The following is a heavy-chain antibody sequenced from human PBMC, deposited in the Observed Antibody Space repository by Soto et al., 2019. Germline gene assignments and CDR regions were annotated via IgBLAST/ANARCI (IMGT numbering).Heavy chain of an antibody. V-gene: IGHV4-39*01. D-gene: IGHD3-10*01. CDR1: GGSISSSSYY. CDR3: AGGGLWFGESSY. CDR2: IYYSGST. J-gene: IGHJ4*02. Sequence: PSETLSLTCTVSGGSISSSSYYWGWIRQPPGKGLEWIGSIYYSGSTYYNPSLKSRVTISVDTSKNQFSLKLSSVTAADTAVYYCAGGGLWFGESSYWGQGTLVTVSS.